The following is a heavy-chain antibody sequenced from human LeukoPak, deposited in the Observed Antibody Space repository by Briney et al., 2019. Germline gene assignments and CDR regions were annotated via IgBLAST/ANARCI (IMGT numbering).Heavy chain of an antibody. CDR2: IKQDATAK. CDR1: GFTFSGW. CDR3: ARLVWGTARYFCL. J-gene: IGHJ4*02. V-gene: IGHV3-7*01. D-gene: IGHD3-16*01. Sequence: GGSLRLSCAASGFTFSGWMSWLRQAPGKGLEWVANIKQDATAKYYVDSVKGRFTISRDNAKNSLYLDMNSLRAEDTAVYYCARLVWGTARYFCLWGPGTLVTVSS.